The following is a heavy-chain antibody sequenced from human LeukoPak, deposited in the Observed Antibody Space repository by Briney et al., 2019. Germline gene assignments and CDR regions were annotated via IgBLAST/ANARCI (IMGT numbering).Heavy chain of an antibody. CDR3: ARALEYSSSWGAFDI. V-gene: IGHV1-2*02. Sequence: ASVKVSCKASGYTFTSYYMHWVRQAPGQGLEWMGWINPNSGGTNYAQKFQGRVTMTRDTSISTAYMELSRLRSDDTAVYYCARALEYSSSWGAFDIWGQGTMVTVSS. J-gene: IGHJ3*02. CDR2: INPNSGGT. D-gene: IGHD6-6*01. CDR1: GYTFTSYY.